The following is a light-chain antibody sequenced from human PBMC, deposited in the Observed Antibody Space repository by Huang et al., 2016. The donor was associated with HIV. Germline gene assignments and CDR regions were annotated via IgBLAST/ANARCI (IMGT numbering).Light chain of an antibody. Sequence: DIVMIQSPLSLSVTPGEAASISCRSRQSLLHGNGYNYVEWYLQKPGQSPQLLIYSGSDRAPGVPARFSASGSGTDFSLTISSVEAEDIGIYYCMQSLQTPGTFGQGTRLDIK. J-gene: IGKJ5*01. V-gene: IGKV2-28*01. CDR2: SGS. CDR1: QSLLHGNGYNY. CDR3: MQSLQTPGT.